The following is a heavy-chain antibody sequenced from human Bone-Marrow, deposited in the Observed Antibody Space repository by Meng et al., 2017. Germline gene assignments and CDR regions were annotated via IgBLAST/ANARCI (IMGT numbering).Heavy chain of an antibody. CDR2: IIPIFGTA. CDR1: GGPFSSYA. J-gene: IGHJ1*01. Sequence: QGPLGQAGAEVKKPGSSVKVSCKASGGPFSSYAISWVRQAPGQGLEWMGGIIPIFGTANYAQKFQGRVTITADESTSTAYMELSSLRSEDTAVYYCAREGIAAASLQDWGQGTLVTVSS. CDR3: AREGIAAASLQD. V-gene: IGHV1-69*01. D-gene: IGHD6-13*01.